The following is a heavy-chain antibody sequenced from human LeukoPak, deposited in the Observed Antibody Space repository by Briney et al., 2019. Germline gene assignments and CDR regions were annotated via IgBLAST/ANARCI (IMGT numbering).Heavy chain of an antibody. D-gene: IGHD3-22*01. CDR1: GYTFTRYD. Sequence: GASVKVSCKASGYTFTRYDINWVRQATGQGLEWMGWTNTKSGNTGHAQKFQGRVTITRDTSISTVYMELSSLSSEDTAVYFCARVDGSVDYWGQGTLVTVSS. CDR3: ARVDGSVDY. V-gene: IGHV1-8*03. CDR2: TNTKSGNT. J-gene: IGHJ4*02.